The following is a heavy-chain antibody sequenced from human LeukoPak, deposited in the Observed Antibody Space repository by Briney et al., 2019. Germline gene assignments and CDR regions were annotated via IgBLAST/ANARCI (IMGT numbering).Heavy chain of an antibody. V-gene: IGHV3-11*04. CDR1: GFTFSDYY. D-gene: IGHD3-16*01. J-gene: IGHJ1*01. CDR3: ARGPRLPQYFQY. Sequence: PGGSLRLSCVASGFTFSDYYMSWIRQAPGKGLEWVSYISSSGSTIYYADSVKGRFTISRDNTKNSLYLQMNSLRAEDTAVYYCARGPRLPQYFQYWGQGTLVTVSS. CDR2: ISSSGSTI.